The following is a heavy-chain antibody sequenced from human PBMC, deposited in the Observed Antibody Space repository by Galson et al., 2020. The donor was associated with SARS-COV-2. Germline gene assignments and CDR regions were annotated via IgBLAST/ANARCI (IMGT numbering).Heavy chain of an antibody. CDR2: IIPIFGTP. D-gene: IGHD1-26*01. J-gene: IGHJ6*02. CDR1: GGTFSSYA. CDR3: AGVEGRGAGGSYGDYYYYGMDV. Sequence: KISCKASGGTFSSYAINWVRQAPGQGLEWMGGIIPIFGTPNYAQKFQGRVTIIADESTSTAYMELNSLRSEDTAVYYCAGVEGRGAGGSYGDYYYYGMDVWGQGTTVTVSS. V-gene: IGHV1-69*01.